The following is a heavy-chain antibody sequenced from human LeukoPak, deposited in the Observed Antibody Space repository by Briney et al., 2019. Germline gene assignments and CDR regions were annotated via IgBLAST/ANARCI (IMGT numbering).Heavy chain of an antibody. CDR1: GGSISSYY. V-gene: IGHV4-4*09. J-gene: IGHJ4*02. D-gene: IGHD3-22*01. CDR3: ARHPRDSYDSSGYYRPGYFDY. Sequence: SQTLSLTCTVSGGSISSYYWSWIRQPPGKGLEWIGYIYTSGSTNYNPSLKSRVTISVDTSKNQFSLKLSSVTAADTAVYYCARHPRDSYDSSGYYRPGYFDYWGQGTLVTVSS. CDR2: IYTSGST.